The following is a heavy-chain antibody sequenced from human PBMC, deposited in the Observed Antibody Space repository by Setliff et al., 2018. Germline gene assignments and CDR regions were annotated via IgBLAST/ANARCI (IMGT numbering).Heavy chain of an antibody. V-gene: IGHV7-4-1*01. CDR2: INTNTGNP. CDR1: GYTFTSFA. CDR3: ASCTTANCFVVGHWFDP. D-gene: IGHD2-2*01. Sequence: ASVKVSCKASGYTFTSFAMNWVRQAPGQGLEWMGWINTNTGNPTYAQGFTGRFVFSLDTSVSTAYLQIRSLKAEDTAVYYCASCTTANCFVVGHWFDPWGQGTLVTVSS. J-gene: IGHJ5*02.